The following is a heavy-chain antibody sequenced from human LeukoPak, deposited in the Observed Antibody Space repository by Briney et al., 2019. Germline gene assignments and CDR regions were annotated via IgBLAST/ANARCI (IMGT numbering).Heavy chain of an antibody. J-gene: IGHJ4*02. Sequence: HPGGSLRLSCAASGFTFTSYEMNWVRQAPGKGLEWVSYISSSGSTIYYADSVKGRFTISRDNAKNSLYLQMNSLRAEDTAVYYCARGLNSLDYWGQGTLVTVSS. V-gene: IGHV3-48*03. CDR1: GFTFTSYE. CDR2: ISSSGSTI. CDR3: ARGLNSLDY. D-gene: IGHD5-24*01.